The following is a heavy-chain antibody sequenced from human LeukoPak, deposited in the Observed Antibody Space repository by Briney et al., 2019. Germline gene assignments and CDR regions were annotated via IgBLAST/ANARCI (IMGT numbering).Heavy chain of an antibody. V-gene: IGHV4-39*07. CDR1: GGSISSSSYY. D-gene: IGHD3-3*01. J-gene: IGHJ4*02. CDR3: AREITIFGVVIDPPDY. CDR2: IYYSGST. Sequence: MPSETLSLTCTVSGGSISSSSYYWGWIRQPPGKGLEWIGSIYYSGSTYYNPSLKSRVTISVDTSKNQFSLKLSSVTAADTAVYYCAREITIFGVVIDPPDYWGQGTLVTVSS.